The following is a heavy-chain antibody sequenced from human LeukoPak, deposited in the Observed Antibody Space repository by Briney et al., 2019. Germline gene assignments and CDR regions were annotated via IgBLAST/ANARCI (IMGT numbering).Heavy chain of an antibody. Sequence: TGGSLRLSCAASGFTFSNAWMSWVRQAPGKGLEWVGRIKSKTDGGTTDYAAPVKGRFTISRDDSKNTLYLQMNSLKTEDTAVYYCTTDHYLGIAADDAFDIWGQGTMVTVSS. V-gene: IGHV3-15*01. CDR2: IKSKTDGGTT. CDR3: TTDHYLGIAADDAFDI. D-gene: IGHD6-13*01. J-gene: IGHJ3*02. CDR1: GFTFSNAW.